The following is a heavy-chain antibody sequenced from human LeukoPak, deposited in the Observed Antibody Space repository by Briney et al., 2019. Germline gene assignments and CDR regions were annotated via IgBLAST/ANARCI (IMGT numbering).Heavy chain of an antibody. CDR3: ARGGGETTLEYY. CDR2: IYYSGST. D-gene: IGHD4-11*01. J-gene: IGHJ4*02. Sequence: SETLSLTCTVSGGSISSGGYYWSWIRQHPGKGLEWIGYIYYSGSTYYNPSLKSRVTISVDTSKNQFSLKLGSVTAADTAVYYCARGGGETTLEYYWGQGTLVTVSS. V-gene: IGHV4-31*03. CDR1: GGSISSGGYY.